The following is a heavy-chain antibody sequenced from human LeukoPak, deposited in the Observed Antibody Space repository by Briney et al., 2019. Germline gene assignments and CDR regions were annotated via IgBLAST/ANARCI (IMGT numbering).Heavy chain of an antibody. J-gene: IGHJ6*02. D-gene: IGHD2-15*01. CDR1: GYTFTSYD. V-gene: IGHV1-8*01. CDR3: ARGPNCSGGSCYYYYGMDV. CDR2: MNPNSGNT. Sequence: GASVKVSCKASGYTFTSYDINWVRQATGQGLEWMGWMNPNSGNTGYAQKFQGRVTMTRNTSISTAYMELSSLRSDDTAVYYCARGPNCSGGSCYYYYGMDVWGQGTTVTVSS.